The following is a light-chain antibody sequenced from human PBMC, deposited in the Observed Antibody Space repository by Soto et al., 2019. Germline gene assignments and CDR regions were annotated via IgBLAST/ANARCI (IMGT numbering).Light chain of an antibody. V-gene: IGKV3-15*01. Sequence: EIVLTQSPGTLSLSPGERATLSCRASQSVSSSYLAWYQQKPGQAPRLLIYGASTRATDIPARFSGSGSGTEFTLTISSLQSDDYAVYYCQQYNNLPRTFGGGTKVDI. CDR3: QQYNNLPRT. CDR1: QSVSSSY. CDR2: GAS. J-gene: IGKJ4*01.